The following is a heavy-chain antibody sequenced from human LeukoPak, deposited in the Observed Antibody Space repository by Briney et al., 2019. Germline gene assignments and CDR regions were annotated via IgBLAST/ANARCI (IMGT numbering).Heavy chain of an antibody. J-gene: IGHJ4*02. V-gene: IGHV1-2*02. D-gene: IGHD5-12*01. CDR1: GYMFTGYY. Sequence: ASVKVSCKASGYMFTGYYVHWVRQAPGQGLEWMAWINPNSGGTNFAQKFQGRVTMTRDTSISTAYMELSRLGSDDTAMYYCARVYSGYDFAYWGQGTLVTVSS. CDR2: INPNSGGT. CDR3: ARVYSGYDFAY.